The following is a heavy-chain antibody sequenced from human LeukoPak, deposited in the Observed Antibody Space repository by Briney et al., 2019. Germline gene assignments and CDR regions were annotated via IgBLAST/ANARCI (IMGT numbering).Heavy chain of an antibody. CDR2: ISSSSSYI. Sequence: LGGSLRLSCAASGFTFSSYSMNWVRQAPGKGLEWVSSISSSSSYIYYADSVKGRFTISRDNAKNSLYLQMNSLRAEDTAVYYCARDPGGYCSSTSCPNWFDPWGQGTLVTVS. V-gene: IGHV3-21*01. CDR3: ARDPGGYCSSTSCPNWFDP. D-gene: IGHD2-2*01. CDR1: GFTFSSYS. J-gene: IGHJ5*02.